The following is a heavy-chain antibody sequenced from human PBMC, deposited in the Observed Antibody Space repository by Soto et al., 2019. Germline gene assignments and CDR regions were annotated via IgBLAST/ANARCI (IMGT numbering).Heavy chain of an antibody. V-gene: IGHV4-4*07. CDR1: GVSVRSYT. J-gene: IGHJ4*02. D-gene: IGHD2-21*02. Sequence: ASETLSLTCVVSGVSVRSYTWSWFRQPANKGLEWIGRVFSSVSATYNPSLKSRVSISMDTPENRISLKLDSVTAADAGVYFCARDGMTTGDTWGPGTLVTVSS. CDR2: VFSSVSA. CDR3: ARDGMTTGDT.